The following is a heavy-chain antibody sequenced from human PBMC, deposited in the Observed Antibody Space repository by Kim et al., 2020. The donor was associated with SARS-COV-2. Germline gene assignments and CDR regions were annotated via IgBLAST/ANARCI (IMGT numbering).Heavy chain of an antibody. V-gene: IGHV1-8*01. CDR1: GYTFTSYD. CDR3: ARGVKVPAAIWISYYCYYMDV. D-gene: IGHD2-2*01. Sequence: ASVKVSCKASGYTFTSYDINWVRQATGQGLEWMGWMNPNSGNTGYAQKFQGRVTMTRNTSISTAYMELSSLRSEDTAVYYCARGVKVPAAIWISYYCYYMDVWGKGTTVTVSS. CDR2: MNPNSGNT. J-gene: IGHJ6*03.